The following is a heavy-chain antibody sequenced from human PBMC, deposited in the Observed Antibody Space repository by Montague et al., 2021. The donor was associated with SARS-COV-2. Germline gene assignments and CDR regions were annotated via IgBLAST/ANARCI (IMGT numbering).Heavy chain of an antibody. CDR2: INHSGST. V-gene: IGHV4-34*01. D-gene: IGHD3-10*01. J-gene: IGHJ6*02. Sequence: SETLSLTCAVSSGSFRGYYWSWICQPPGKGMEWIVEINHSGSTTYNPSPASRVSISVDTSNKQFSLKVTSVTATDTAVYYCARLGAITLVRGITKADFSNHVIDVWGQGTTVTVSS. CDR3: ARLGAITLVRGITKADFSNHVIDV. CDR1: SGSFRGYY.